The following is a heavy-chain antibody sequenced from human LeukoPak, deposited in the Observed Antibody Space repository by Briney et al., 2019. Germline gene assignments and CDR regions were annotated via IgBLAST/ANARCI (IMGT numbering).Heavy chain of an antibody. CDR2: ISYDGSNK. CDR1: GFTFSSYG. Sequence: GGSLRLSCAASGFTFSSYGMHWVRQAPGKGLERVAVISYDGSNKYYADSVKGRFTISRDNSKNTLYLQMNSLRAEDTALYYCAKGSITMIVVPYYFDYWGQGTLVTVSS. D-gene: IGHD3-22*01. V-gene: IGHV3-30*18. CDR3: AKGSITMIVVPYYFDY. J-gene: IGHJ4*02.